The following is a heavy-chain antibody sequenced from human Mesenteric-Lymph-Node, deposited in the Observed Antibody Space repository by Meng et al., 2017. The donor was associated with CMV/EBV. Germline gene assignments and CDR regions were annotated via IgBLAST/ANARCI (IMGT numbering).Heavy chain of an antibody. V-gene: IGHV3-30*02. CDR3: AKGDYYGSGGYTLFDY. D-gene: IGHD3-10*01. CDR1: GFTFSAYG. Sequence: GESLKISCAASGFTFSAYGMHWVRQAPGKGLEWVAFIRYDGADKPCADSVKGRFTISKDDSKYTLYLQMNSLRAEDTAVYYCAKGDYYGSGGYTLFDYWGQGTLVTVSS. J-gene: IGHJ4*02. CDR2: IRYDGADK.